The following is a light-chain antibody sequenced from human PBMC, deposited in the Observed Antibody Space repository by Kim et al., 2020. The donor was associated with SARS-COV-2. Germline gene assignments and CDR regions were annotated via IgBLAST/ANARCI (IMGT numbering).Light chain of an antibody. CDR1: QNINTR. CDR3: QQYNNWPPTT. CDR2: GAS. V-gene: IGKV3-15*01. Sequence: VVMTQSPATLSVSPGERATLSCRARQNINTRLAWYQQKPGQAPRLLIYGASTRAAGVPARFSGSGSGTEFTLTISSLLSEDFAVYYCQQYNNWPPTTFGQGTKLEI. J-gene: IGKJ2*01.